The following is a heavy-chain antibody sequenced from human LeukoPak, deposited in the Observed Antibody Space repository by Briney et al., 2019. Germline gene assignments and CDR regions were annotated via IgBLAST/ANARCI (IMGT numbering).Heavy chain of an antibody. CDR3: ARSVVAATETFDY. D-gene: IGHD2-15*01. CDR2: IRYDGSNK. CDR1: GFTFSSYG. Sequence: GGSLRLSCAASGFTFSSYGMHWVRQAPGKGLEWVAFIRYDGSNKYYADSVKGRFTISRDNSKNTLYLQMNSLRAEDTAVYYCARSVVAATETFDYWGQGTLVTVSS. J-gene: IGHJ4*02. V-gene: IGHV3-30*02.